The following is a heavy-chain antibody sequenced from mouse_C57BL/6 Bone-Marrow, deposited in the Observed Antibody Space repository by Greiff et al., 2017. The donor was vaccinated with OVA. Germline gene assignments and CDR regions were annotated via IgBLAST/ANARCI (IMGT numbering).Heavy chain of an antibody. D-gene: IGHD1-1*01. V-gene: IGHV14-4*01. CDR3: TTEGVATSLDY. Sequence: EVKLQESGAELVRPGASVKLSCTASGFNIKDDYMHWVKQRPEQGLEWIGWIDPENGDTEYASKFQGKATITAATSSNTAYLQLSSLTSEDTAVYYCTTEGVATSLDYWGQGTTLTVAS. CDR1: GFNIKDDY. J-gene: IGHJ2*01. CDR2: IDPENGDT.